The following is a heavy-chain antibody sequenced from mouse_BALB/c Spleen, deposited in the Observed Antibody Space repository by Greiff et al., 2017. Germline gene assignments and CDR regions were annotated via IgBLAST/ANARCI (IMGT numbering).Heavy chain of an antibody. Sequence: EVQVVESGGGLVQPGGSRKLSCAASGFTFSSFGMHWVRQAPEKGLEWVAYISSGSSTIYYADTVKGRFTISRDNPKNTLFLQMTSLRSEDTAMYYCARSSYGWYFDVWGAGTTVTVSS. CDR2: ISSGSSTI. CDR1: GFTFSSFG. CDR3: ARSSYGWYFDV. D-gene: IGHD1-1*02. J-gene: IGHJ1*01. V-gene: IGHV5-17*02.